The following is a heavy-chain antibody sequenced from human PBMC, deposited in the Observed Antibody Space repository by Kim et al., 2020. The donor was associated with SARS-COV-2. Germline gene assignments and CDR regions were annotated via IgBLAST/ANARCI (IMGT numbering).Heavy chain of an antibody. CDR3: ARGSRYYDYVWGSYLDYYYGMDV. CDR2: INSDGSST. Sequence: GGSLRLSCAASGFTFSSYWMHWVRQAPGKGLVWVSRINSDGSSTSYADSVKGRFTISRDNAKNTLYLQMNSLRAEDTAVYYCARGSRYYDYVWGSYLDYYYGMDVWGQGTTVTVSS. D-gene: IGHD3-16*02. V-gene: IGHV3-74*01. CDR1: GFTFSSYW. J-gene: IGHJ6*02.